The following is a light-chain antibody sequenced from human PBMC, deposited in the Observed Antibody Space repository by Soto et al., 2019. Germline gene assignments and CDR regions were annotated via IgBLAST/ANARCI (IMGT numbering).Light chain of an antibody. Sequence: EIVMMQSPATLSVSPGEGATLSCRASQSVSSNLAWYQQKPGQAPRLLIHGATTRATGIPARFSGSGSGTEFTLTISSLQSEDFAVYYCQQYNNWPRTFGQGTKVDIK. CDR3: QQYNNWPRT. V-gene: IGKV3-15*01. CDR2: GAT. CDR1: QSVSSN. J-gene: IGKJ1*01.